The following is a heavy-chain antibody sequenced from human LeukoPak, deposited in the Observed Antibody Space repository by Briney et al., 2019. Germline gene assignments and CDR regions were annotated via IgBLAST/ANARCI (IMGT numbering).Heavy chain of an antibody. V-gene: IGHV3-30-3*01. D-gene: IGHD6-13*01. J-gene: IGHJ4*02. CDR1: GFTFSSHA. CDR2: ISFDGSAK. Sequence: GGSLRLSCAASGFTFSSHAIHWVRQAPGEGLEWMAVISFDGSAKYYADSAKGRFTISRDNSKNILDLQMNSLRPEDTAVYYCARDLGSSWSLDFWGQGTLVTVSS. CDR3: ARDLGSSWSLDF.